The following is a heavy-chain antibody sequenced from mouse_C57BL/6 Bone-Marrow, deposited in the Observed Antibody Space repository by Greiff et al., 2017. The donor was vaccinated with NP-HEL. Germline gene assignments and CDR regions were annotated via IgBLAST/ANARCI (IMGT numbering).Heavy chain of an antibody. CDR2: ISYDGSN. J-gene: IGHJ4*01. V-gene: IGHV3-6*01. CDR1: GYSITSGYY. CDR3: ASRGDY. Sequence: EVQLVESGPGLVKPSQSLSLTCSVTGYSITSGYYWNWIRQFPGNKLEWMGYISYDGSNNYNPSLKNRISITRDTSKNQFFLKLNSVTTEDTATYYCASRGDYWGQGTSVTVSS. D-gene: IGHD3-1*01.